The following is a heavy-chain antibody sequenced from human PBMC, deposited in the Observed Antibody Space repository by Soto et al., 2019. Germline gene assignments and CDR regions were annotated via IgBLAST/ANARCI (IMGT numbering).Heavy chain of an antibody. V-gene: IGHV5-10-1*01. CDR3: ARIPYYYDSSGSLPDY. J-gene: IGHJ4*02. Sequence: PGESLKISCKGSGYSFTSYWISWVRQMPGKGLEWMGRIDPSDSYTNYSPSFQGHVTISADKSISTAYLQWSSLKASDTAMYYCARIPYYYDSSGSLPDYWGQGTLVTVSS. D-gene: IGHD3-22*01. CDR2: IDPSDSYT. CDR1: GYSFTSYW.